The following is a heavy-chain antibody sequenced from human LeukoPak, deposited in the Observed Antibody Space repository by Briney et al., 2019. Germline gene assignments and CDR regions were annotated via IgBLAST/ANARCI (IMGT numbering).Heavy chain of an antibody. J-gene: IGHJ4*02. V-gene: IGHV3-23*01. CDR1: GFTFSTFA. CDR2: IFPSGGEI. CDR3: ATYRQVLLPFES. Sequence: GGSLRLSCAASGFTFSTFAMIWVRPPPGKGLGWVSSIFPSGGEIHYADSVRGRFTISRDNSKSTLSLQMNSLRAEDTAIYYCATYRQVLLPFESWGQGTLVTVSS. D-gene: IGHD2-8*02.